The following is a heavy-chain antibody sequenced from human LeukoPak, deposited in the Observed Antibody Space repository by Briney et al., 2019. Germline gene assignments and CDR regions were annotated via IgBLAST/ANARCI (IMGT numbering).Heavy chain of an antibody. CDR1: GYTFTSYD. CDR3: ARRHGRCSDGSCYYPDY. J-gene: IGHJ4*02. Sequence: ASVKVSCKDSGYTFTSYDINWVRQATGQGLEWMGWMNPNSGNTGYAQKFQGRVTMPRNSSITTAYMELSSLRSEDTAVYYCARRHGRCSDGSCYYPDYWGQGTLVTVSS. V-gene: IGHV1-8*01. D-gene: IGHD2-15*01. CDR2: MNPNSGNT.